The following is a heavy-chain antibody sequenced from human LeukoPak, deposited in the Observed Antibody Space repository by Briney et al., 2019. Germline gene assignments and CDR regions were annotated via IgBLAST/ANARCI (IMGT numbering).Heavy chain of an antibody. J-gene: IGHJ5*02. D-gene: IGHD3-3*01. CDR2: IYYSGST. CDR3: ARNPGYSDYWSGPNWFDP. CDR1: GDSISSSY. Sequence: SETLSLTCNVSGDSISSSYWSWIRQPPGKGLEWIGYIYYSGSTNCNPSLKSRVTISVDTPKNQFSLKLSSVTAADTAVYYCARNPGYSDYWSGPNWFDPWGQGTLVTVSS. V-gene: IGHV4-59*01.